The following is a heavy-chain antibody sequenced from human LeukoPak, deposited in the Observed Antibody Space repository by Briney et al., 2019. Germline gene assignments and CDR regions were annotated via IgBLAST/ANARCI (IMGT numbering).Heavy chain of an antibody. J-gene: IGHJ5*02. V-gene: IGHV4-39*01. CDR2: IYYSGST. CDR1: GGSISSSSYY. CDR3: ARQDYYGSGSYS. Sequence: SETLSLTCTVSGGSISSSSYYWGWIRPPPGKGLEWIGNIYYSGSTYYNPSLKSRVTISVDTSKNQFSLKLSSVTAADTAVYYCARQDYYGSGSYSWGQGTLVTVSS. D-gene: IGHD3-10*01.